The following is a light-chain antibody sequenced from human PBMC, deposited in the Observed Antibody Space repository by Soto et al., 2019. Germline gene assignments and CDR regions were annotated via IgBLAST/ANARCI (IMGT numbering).Light chain of an antibody. CDR1: TGAVTNGHY. J-gene: IGLJ1*01. CDR3: LLSYNGPYV. V-gene: IGLV7-46*01. Sequence: VLTHEPSLTVSPGGTVTLTCGSSTGAVTNGHYPYWFQQKPGQAPRTLIYDTTNRHSWTPARFSGSLLGGKAALTLSGAQPEDEAEYYCLLSYNGPYVFGTGTKVTVL. CDR2: DTT.